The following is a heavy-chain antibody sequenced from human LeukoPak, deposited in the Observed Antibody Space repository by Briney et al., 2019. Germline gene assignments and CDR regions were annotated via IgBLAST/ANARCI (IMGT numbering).Heavy chain of an antibody. D-gene: IGHD2-2*01. Sequence: GRSLRLFCAASGFTFSSYAMHWVRQAPGKGLEWVAVISYDGSNKYYADSVKGRFTISRDNSKNTLYLQMNSLRAEDTAVYYCARDSIVVVPAAIVFGWFDPWGQGTLVTVSS. J-gene: IGHJ5*02. CDR1: GFTFSSYA. V-gene: IGHV3-30-3*01. CDR2: ISYDGSNK. CDR3: ARDSIVVVPAAIVFGWFDP.